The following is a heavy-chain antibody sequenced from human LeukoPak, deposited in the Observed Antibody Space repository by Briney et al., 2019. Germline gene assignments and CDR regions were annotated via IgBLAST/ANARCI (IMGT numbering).Heavy chain of an antibody. J-gene: IGHJ4*02. Sequence: ASVKVSCKASGYTFSGYYMHCVRQAPGQGLEWMGWINPNSGGTDYAQKFQGRVTMTRDTSISTAYMELSRLRSDDTAVYYCASGDRVTMLRGGNIGYFDYWGQGTLVTVSS. V-gene: IGHV1-2*02. D-gene: IGHD3-10*01. CDR3: ASGDRVTMLRGGNIGYFDY. CDR2: INPNSGGT. CDR1: GYTFSGYY.